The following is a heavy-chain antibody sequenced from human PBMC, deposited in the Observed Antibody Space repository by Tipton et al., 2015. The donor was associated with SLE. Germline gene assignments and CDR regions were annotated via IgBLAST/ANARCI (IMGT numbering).Heavy chain of an antibody. D-gene: IGHD5-24*01. V-gene: IGHV1-8*01. J-gene: IGHJ3*02. Sequence: QLVQSGAEVKKPGASVKVSCKASGYTFTSYDINWVRQATGQGLEWMGWMNPNSGNTGYAQKFQGRVTMTRNTSISTAYMELRSLGCEDAAVYYCARRDGYNDAFDIWGQGTMVAVSS. CDR1: GYTFTSYD. CDR2: MNPNSGNT. CDR3: ARRDGYNDAFDI.